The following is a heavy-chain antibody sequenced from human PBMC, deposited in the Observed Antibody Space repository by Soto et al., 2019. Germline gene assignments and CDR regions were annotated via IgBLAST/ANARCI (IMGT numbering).Heavy chain of an antibody. CDR2: MQHTGNT. D-gene: IGHD3-16*01. CDR3: AKDVSSRRWFDP. CDR1: GASIRSYH. J-gene: IGHJ5*02. V-gene: IGHV4-4*07. Sequence: SETLSLTCAVSGASIRSYHWSWIRQPAGKGLEWIGRMQHTGNTNYNPSLKSRVTMSVDTSKNQISLKMTSVTAADTAVYFCAKDVSSRRWFDPWGQGILVTVSA.